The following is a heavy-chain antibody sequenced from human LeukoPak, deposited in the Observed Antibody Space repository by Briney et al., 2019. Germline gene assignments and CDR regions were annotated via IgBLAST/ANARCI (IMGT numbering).Heavy chain of an antibody. CDR1: GYSFTSYW. D-gene: IGHD6-13*01. CDR2: IYPGDSDT. CDR3: ARRDSSSWWEFDY. V-gene: IGHV5-51*01. Sequence: GEPLKISFKGSGYSFTSYWIGWARQMPGKGLEWMGSIYPGDSDTRYSPSFQGHVTISADKSISTAYLQWSSLKAADTAMYYWARRDSSSWWEFDYWGQGTLVTVSS. J-gene: IGHJ4*02.